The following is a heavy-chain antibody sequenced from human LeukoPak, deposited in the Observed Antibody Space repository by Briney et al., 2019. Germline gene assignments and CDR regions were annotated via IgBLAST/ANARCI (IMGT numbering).Heavy chain of an antibody. CDR2: XSWNSGSI. CDR3: ARERSGSYYKRLDY. V-gene: IGHV3-9*01. J-gene: IGHJ4*02. Sequence: PGRSLRLSCAASGFTFDDYAMHWVRQAPGKGLXXXXXXSWNSGSIGXXXXVXGXXTISRDNAKNSLYLQMNSLRAEDTALYYCARERSGSYYKRLDYWGQGTLVTVSS. CDR1: GFTFDDYA. D-gene: IGHD3-10*01.